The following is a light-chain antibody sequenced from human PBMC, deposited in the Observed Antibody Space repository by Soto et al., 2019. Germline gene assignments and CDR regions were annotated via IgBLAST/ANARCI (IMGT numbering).Light chain of an antibody. CDR2: VAS. CDR3: QHYNSYSEA. V-gene: IGKV1D-12*01. CDR1: QGISSW. Sequence: DIQMTQSPSSVSASVGYRVTITCRASQGISSWLNWYQQKPGKAPKLLISVASTLQSGVPLRFSGSGSGTDFTLTISSLQPDDFATYYCQHYNSYSEAFGQGTKVDI. J-gene: IGKJ1*01.